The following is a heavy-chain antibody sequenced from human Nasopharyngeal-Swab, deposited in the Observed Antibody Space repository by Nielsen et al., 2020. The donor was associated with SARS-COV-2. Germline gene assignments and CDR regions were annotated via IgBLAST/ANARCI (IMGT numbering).Heavy chain of an antibody. CDR1: GFPLISSGIC. J-gene: IGHJ4*02. CDR3: ARTIYGFFDY. V-gene: IGHV2-70*11. Sequence: SGPTLAQLPPPFTLNCTFSGFPLISSGICVSWIRQPPGKALEWLARIDWDDDKYYSTSLKTRLTISKDTSKNQVVLTMTNMDPVDTATYYLARTIYGFFDYWGQGTLVTVSS. CDR2: IDWDDDK. D-gene: IGHD2-21*01.